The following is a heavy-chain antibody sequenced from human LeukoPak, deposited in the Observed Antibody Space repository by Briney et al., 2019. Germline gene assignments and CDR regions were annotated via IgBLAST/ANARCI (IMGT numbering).Heavy chain of an antibody. Sequence: GASVKVSCKASGYTFTSYGISWVRQAPGQGLEWMGWISAYNGNTNYAQKLQGRVTMTTDTSTSTAYMELRSLRSDDTAVYYCARAGRKIVVVTAIPHDYWGQRTLVTVSS. CDR3: ARAGRKIVVVTAIPHDY. J-gene: IGHJ4*02. D-gene: IGHD2-21*02. CDR2: ISAYNGNT. V-gene: IGHV1-18*01. CDR1: GYTFTSYG.